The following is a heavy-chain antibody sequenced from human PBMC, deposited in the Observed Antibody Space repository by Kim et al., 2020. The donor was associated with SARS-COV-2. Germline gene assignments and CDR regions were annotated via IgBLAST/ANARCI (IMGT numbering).Heavy chain of an antibody. Sequence: SETLSLTCTVSGGSISSGGYYWSWIRQHPGKGLEWIGYIYYSGSTYYNPSLKSRVTISVDTSKNQFSLKLSSVTAADTAVYYCARGGVPAAIGTFDYWGQGTLVTVSS. CDR2: IYYSGST. J-gene: IGHJ4*02. CDR3: ARGGVPAAIGTFDY. D-gene: IGHD2-2*01. V-gene: IGHV4-31*03. CDR1: GGSISSGGYY.